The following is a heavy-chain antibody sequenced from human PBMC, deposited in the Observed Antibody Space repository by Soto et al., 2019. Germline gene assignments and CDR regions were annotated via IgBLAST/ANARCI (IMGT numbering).Heavy chain of an antibody. D-gene: IGHD5-18*01. J-gene: IGHJ6*02. CDR1: GYTFSSLG. Sequence: QVQLVQSGAEMKKPGASVKISCKASGYTFSSLGISWVRQAPGQGLEWMGWISAYNGKSKYAQKLQGRVTMTTDTATSTAYMEVRSLRSDDTGVYFCARDGRYSYTTYYGMDVWGQGTTVTVSS. CDR2: ISAYNGKS. V-gene: IGHV1-18*01. CDR3: ARDGRYSYTTYYGMDV.